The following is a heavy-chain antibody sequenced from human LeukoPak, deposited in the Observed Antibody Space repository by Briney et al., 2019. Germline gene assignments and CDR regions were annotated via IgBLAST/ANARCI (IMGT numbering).Heavy chain of an antibody. J-gene: IGHJ6*03. CDR3: ARESTNITIFGVVITPYYYYYMDV. CDR1: GGTFSSDT. CDR2: IIPILGIA. V-gene: IGHV1-69*04. Sequence: GASVKVSCKASGGTFSSDTISWVRQAPGQGLEWMGRIIPILGIANYAQKFQGRVTITADKSTSTAYMELSSLRSEDTAVYYCARESTNITIFGVVITPYYYYYMDVWGKGTTVTVSS. D-gene: IGHD3-3*01.